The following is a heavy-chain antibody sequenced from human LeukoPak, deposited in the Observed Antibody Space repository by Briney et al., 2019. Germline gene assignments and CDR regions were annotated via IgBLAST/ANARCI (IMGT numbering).Heavy chain of an antibody. CDR3: ARQLKPREFDH. CDR2: ISYSGST. J-gene: IGHJ4*02. CDR1: GGSISSYY. D-gene: IGHD1-14*01. V-gene: IGHV4-59*08. Sequence: SETLSLTCTVTGGSISSYYWSWIRQPPGKGLEWIGYISYSGSTNYNPSLKSRVTLSVDTSKNQFSLKLSSVTAADTAVYYCARQLKPREFDHWGQGTLVTVSS.